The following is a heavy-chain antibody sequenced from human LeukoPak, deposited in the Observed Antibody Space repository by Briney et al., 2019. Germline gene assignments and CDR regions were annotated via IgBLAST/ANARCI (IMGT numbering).Heavy chain of an antibody. CDR3: ARRYSSGWYDAFDS. V-gene: IGHV1-2*02. Sequence: ASVKVSCKASVYTFTVYYMHWVRQAPGQGLEWMGWINPNSGDTNYAQKFQGRVTMTRDTSISTAYMELSRLRSDDTAVYYCARRYSSGWYDAFDSWGQGTMVTVSS. J-gene: IGHJ3*02. CDR1: VYTFTVYY. D-gene: IGHD6-19*01. CDR2: INPNSGDT.